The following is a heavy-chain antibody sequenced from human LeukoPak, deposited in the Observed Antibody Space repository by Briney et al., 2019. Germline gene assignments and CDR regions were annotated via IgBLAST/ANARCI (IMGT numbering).Heavy chain of an antibody. CDR2: ISYDGSNK. D-gene: IGHD1-14*01. CDR1: GFTFSSYG. CDR3: AKGSHSTGNYFDY. J-gene: IGHJ4*02. V-gene: IGHV3-30*18. Sequence: GGSLRLPCAASGFTFSSYGMHWVRQAPGKGLEWVAVISYDGSNKYYADSVKGRFTISRDNSKNTLYLQMNSLRAEDTAVYYCAKGSHSTGNYFDYWGQGTLVTVSS.